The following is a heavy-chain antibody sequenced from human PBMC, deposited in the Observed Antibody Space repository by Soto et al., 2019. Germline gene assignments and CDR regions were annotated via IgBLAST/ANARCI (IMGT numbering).Heavy chain of an antibody. CDR2: IYPDDSST. V-gene: IGHV5-51*01. J-gene: IGHJ5*02. D-gene: IGHD2-2*01. CDR1: GDTFNHYW. Sequence: ESLKISCRSSGDTFNHYWIDWVRQKPGKGLEWMGVIYPDDSSTTYGPSFQGQITFSVDKSISTAYLQWSSLKASDTAIYYCARRRYCKSISCLTRNWLDPWGQGTLVTVSS. CDR3: ARRRYCKSISCLTRNWLDP.